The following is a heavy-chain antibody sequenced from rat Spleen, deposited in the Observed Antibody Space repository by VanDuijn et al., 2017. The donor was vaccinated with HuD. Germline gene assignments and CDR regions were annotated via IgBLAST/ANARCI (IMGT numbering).Heavy chain of an antibody. D-gene: IGHD1-1*01. CDR2: ISTSGSRT. J-gene: IGHJ2*01. CDR3: ARANLTTVVTCFDY. V-gene: IGHV5-25*01. Sequence: EVQLVESGGGLVQPGRSIKLSCSASGFTFSNYYMAWVRLGPTEGLEWVATISTSGSRTYYPDSVKGRFPISRDNAKSSLYLQRNSLKSEDTATYYCARANLTTVVTCFDYWGQGVMVTVSS. CDR1: GFTFSNYY.